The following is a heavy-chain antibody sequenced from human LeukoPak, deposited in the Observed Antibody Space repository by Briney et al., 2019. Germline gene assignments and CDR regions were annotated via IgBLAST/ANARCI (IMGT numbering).Heavy chain of an antibody. CDR2: IYHSGST. CDR1: GFTVSSNY. Sequence: KTGGSLRLSCAASGFTVSSNYMSWVRQPPGKGLEWIGEIYHSGSTNYNPSLKSRVTMSVDTSKNQFSLKVRSMTAADTAMYYCARRGGLTSFGVTVEYYFDNWGQGSLVTVSS. J-gene: IGHJ4*02. CDR3: ARRGGLTSFGVTVEYYFDN. D-gene: IGHD3-3*01. V-gene: IGHV4-34*01.